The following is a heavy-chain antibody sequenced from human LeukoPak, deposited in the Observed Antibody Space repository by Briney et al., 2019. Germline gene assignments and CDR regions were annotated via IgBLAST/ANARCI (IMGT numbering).Heavy chain of an antibody. Sequence: ASVKVSCKASGYTFTGYYMHWVRQAPGQGLEWMGWINPNSGGTNCAQQFQGRVTMTRDTSISTAYMELSRLRSDDTAVYYCAREEALLWFGDRTPTNWFDPWGQGTLVTVSS. D-gene: IGHD3-10*01. CDR3: AREEALLWFGDRTPTNWFDP. CDR1: GYTFTGYY. J-gene: IGHJ5*02. V-gene: IGHV1-2*02. CDR2: INPNSGGT.